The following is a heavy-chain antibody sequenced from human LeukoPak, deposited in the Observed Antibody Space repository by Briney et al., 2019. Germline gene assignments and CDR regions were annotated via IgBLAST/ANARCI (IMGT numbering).Heavy chain of an antibody. CDR3: ARVGVGYFDSSDYYRPDAFDI. J-gene: IGHJ3*02. CDR1: GASITSYY. Sequence: ASETLSLTCAVSGASITSYYWTWIRQPPGKGLEWIGYIYHTGNTKYNPSLNSRVTISVDTSKNQFSLKLSSVTAADTAVYYCARVGVGYFDSSDYYRPDAFDIWGQGTMVTVSS. V-gene: IGHV4-59*01. D-gene: IGHD3-22*01. CDR2: IYHTGNT.